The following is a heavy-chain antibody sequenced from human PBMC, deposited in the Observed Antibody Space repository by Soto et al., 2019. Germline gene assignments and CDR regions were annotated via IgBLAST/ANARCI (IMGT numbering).Heavy chain of an antibody. D-gene: IGHD6-19*01. Sequence: QVQLQESGPGLVKPSETLSLTCSVSGGSVSSGSYFWGWIRQPPGKGLEWIGNIFHTGSANDNPSLTNRVMMSLDTSKNHLSLRLTSVTAADTAVYYCARGAIAVPGSVFGSWGQGALVTVSS. CDR1: GGSVSSGSYF. V-gene: IGHV4-61*03. J-gene: IGHJ5*02. CDR3: ARGAIAVPGSVFGS. CDR2: IFHTGSA.